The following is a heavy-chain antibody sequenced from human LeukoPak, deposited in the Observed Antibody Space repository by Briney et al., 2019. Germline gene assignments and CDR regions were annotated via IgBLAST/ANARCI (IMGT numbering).Heavy chain of an antibody. CDR1: GGSFSGYY. CDR2: INHSGST. CDR3: ARGGLVVVVDWFDP. Sequence: SEALSLTCAVYGGSFSGYYWSWIRQPPGKGLEWIGEINHSGSTNYNPSLKSRVTISVDTSKNQFSLKLSSVTAADTAVYYCARGGLVVVVDWFDPWGQGTLVTVSS. V-gene: IGHV4-34*01. D-gene: IGHD2-15*01. J-gene: IGHJ5*02.